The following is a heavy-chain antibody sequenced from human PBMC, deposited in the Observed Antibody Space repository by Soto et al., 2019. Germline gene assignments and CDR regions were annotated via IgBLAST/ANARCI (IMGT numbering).Heavy chain of an antibody. CDR2: IYYSGST. J-gene: IGHJ4*02. Sequence: QVQLQESGPGLVKPSQTLSLTCTVSGGSISSGDYYWSWIRQPPGKGLEWIGYIYYSGSTYYNPSLKSRVTXLAXTXRNQFSLKLSSVTAADTAVYYCASSTYGSGSYPFDYWGQGTLVTVSS. CDR3: ASSTYGSGSYPFDY. V-gene: IGHV4-30-4*01. D-gene: IGHD3-10*01. CDR1: GGSISSGDYY.